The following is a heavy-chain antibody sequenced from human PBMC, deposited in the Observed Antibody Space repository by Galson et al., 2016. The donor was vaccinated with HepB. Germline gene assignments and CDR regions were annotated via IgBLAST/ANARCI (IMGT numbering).Heavy chain of an antibody. CDR3: ARHFRTAFGDSFDS. Sequence: SETLSLTCTVSGGSISSSSYYWGWIRQPPGKGLEWIGSIYYSGSTYYNPSLKSRVSISVDTSKNQFSLKLSSVTAADTAVFYCARHFRTAFGDSFDSWGQGTLVTVSS. CDR2: IYYSGST. V-gene: IGHV4-39*01. CDR1: GGSISSSSYY. D-gene: IGHD3-10*01. J-gene: IGHJ4*02.